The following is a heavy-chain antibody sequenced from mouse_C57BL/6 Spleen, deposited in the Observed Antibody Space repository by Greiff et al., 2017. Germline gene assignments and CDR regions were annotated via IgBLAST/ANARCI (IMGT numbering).Heavy chain of an antibody. V-gene: IGHV5-16*01. CDR2: INYDGSST. Sequence: EVHLLESEGGLVQPGSSMKLSCTASGFTFSDYYMAWVRQVPEKGLEWVANINYDGSSTYYLDSLKSRFIISRDNAKNILYLQMSSLKSEDTATYYCARGGNLYYYAMDYWGQGTSVTVSS. CDR1: GFTFSDYY. D-gene: IGHD2-1*01. CDR3: ARGGNLYYYAMDY. J-gene: IGHJ4*01.